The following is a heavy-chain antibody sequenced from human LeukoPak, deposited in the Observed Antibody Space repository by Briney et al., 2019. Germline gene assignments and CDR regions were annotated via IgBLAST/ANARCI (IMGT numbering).Heavy chain of an antibody. V-gene: IGHV1-69*05. Sequence: SVKVSCKASGGTFSSYAISWVRQAPGQGLEWMGGSIPIFGTANYAQKFQGRVTITTDESASTAYMELSSLRSEDTAVYYCASASKNYHYSSGYTTNYYYYMDVWGKGTTVTVSS. CDR2: SIPIFGTA. CDR1: GGTFSSYA. J-gene: IGHJ6*03. CDR3: ASASKNYHYSSGYTTNYYYYMDV. D-gene: IGHD3-22*01.